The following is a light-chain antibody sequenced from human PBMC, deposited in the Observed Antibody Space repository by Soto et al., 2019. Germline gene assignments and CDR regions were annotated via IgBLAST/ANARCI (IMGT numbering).Light chain of an antibody. V-gene: IGKV3-20*01. J-gene: IGKJ1*01. CDR2: GAS. CDR1: QSVSNNY. CDR3: QQYSASPRT. Sequence: EIVLTQSPGTLSLSPWERATLSCRASQSVSNNYLAWYQQKPGQAPRLLIYGASNRATGIPDRFSGGGSGTDFILTISRLEPEDFAVYYCQQYSASPRTFGQGTKVDIK.